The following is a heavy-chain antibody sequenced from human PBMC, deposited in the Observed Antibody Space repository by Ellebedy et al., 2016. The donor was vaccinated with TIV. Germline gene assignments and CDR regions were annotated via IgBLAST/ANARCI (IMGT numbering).Heavy chain of an antibody. V-gene: IGHV4-38-2*02. J-gene: IGHJ6*02. CDR1: GYSISSGYY. D-gene: IGHD3-22*01. CDR3: ARVRARYYYDSSGYYDV. CDR2: IYHSGST. Sequence: SETLSLTXTVSGYSISSGYYWGWIRQPPGKGLEWIGSIYHSGSTYYNLSLKSRVTISVDTSKNQFSLKLSSVTAADTAVYYCARVRARYYYDSSGYYDVWGQGTTVTVSS.